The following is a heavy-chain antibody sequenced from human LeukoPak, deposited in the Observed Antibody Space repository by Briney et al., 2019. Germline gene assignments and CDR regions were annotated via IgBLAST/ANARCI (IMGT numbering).Heavy chain of an antibody. CDR3: ARHQQLVFDY. Sequence: SETLSLTCTVSGGSMSSYHWSWIRQPPGKGLEWIGYIHGSGSTNYSPSLRSRVTMSVDTSKNQFSLKLSSVTAADTAVYYCARHQQLVFDYWGQGTLVTVSS. CDR2: IHGSGST. J-gene: IGHJ4*02. CDR1: GGSMSSYH. D-gene: IGHD6-13*01. V-gene: IGHV4-4*09.